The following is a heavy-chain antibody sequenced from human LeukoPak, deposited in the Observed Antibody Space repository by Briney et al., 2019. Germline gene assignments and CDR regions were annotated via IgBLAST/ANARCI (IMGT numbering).Heavy chain of an antibody. CDR2: ISGSGVST. Sequence: GGSLRLSCAASGFRFSSYAMSWVRQAPGKGLEWVSAISGSGVSTYYADSVKGRFTVSRDNSKNTLYLQMSSLRAEDTAVYYCARVGVYGGNYDAFDIWGQGTMVTVSS. CDR3: ARVGVYGGNYDAFDI. V-gene: IGHV3-23*01. CDR1: GFRFSSYA. D-gene: IGHD4-23*01. J-gene: IGHJ3*02.